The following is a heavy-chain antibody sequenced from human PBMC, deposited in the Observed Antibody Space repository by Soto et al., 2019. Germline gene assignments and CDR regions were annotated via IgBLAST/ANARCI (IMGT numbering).Heavy chain of an antibody. CDR1: GGTFSSYA. CDR2: IIPIFGTA. J-gene: IGHJ5*02. CDR3: ARGFPFCFDP. D-gene: IGHD3-16*01. Sequence: SVKVSCKASGGTFSSYAISWVRQAPGQGLEWMGGIIPIFGTAKYSQKFQGRVTITRDTSASTAYMELSSLRSEDTAVYYCARGFPFCFDPGGQGTLVTVSS. V-gene: IGHV1-69*05.